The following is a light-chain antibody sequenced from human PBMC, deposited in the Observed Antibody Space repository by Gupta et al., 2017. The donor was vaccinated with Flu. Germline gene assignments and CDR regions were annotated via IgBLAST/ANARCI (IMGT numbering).Light chain of an antibody. J-gene: IGLJ3*02. CDR1: RSNIGAGYD. V-gene: IGLV1-40*01. CDR3: HYSASSLRSCWV. CDR2: VNS. Sequence: TISCTGSRSNIGAGYDVHCYQQLPGTDQTLRIEVNSNRPSAVPDRFSFSTSGTYASPALNGLQAEDDAEDDCHYSASSLRSCWVFGGGTKLTVL.